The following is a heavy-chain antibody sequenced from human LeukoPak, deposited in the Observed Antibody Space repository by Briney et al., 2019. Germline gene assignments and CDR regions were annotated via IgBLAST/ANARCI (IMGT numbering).Heavy chain of an antibody. V-gene: IGHV4-59*01. CDR3: ARGSSSGWYGPGVFDY. D-gene: IGHD6-19*01. CDR2: IYYSGST. CDR1: GGSISSYY. Sequence: PSETLSLTCTVSGGSISSYYWSWILQPPGKGLEWIGYIYYSGSTNYNPSLKSRVTISVDTSKNQFSLKLSSVTAADTAVYYCARGSSSGWYGPGVFDYWGQGTLVTVSS. J-gene: IGHJ4*02.